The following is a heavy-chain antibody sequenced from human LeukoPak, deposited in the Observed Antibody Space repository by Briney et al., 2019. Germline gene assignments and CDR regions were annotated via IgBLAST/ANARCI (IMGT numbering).Heavy chain of an antibody. J-gene: IGHJ4*02. CDR1: GFTFTGYA. Sequence: GGSLRLSCAASGFTFTGYAMSWVRQAPGKGLEWVSAISGSGHSTDYADSVKGRFTISRDNSKNTLYLQMNSLRAEDTAVYYCARSGRYCSGGSCYQEASLDYWGQGTLVTVSS. CDR2: ISGSGHST. V-gene: IGHV3-23*01. D-gene: IGHD2-15*01. CDR3: ARSGRYCSGGSCYQEASLDY.